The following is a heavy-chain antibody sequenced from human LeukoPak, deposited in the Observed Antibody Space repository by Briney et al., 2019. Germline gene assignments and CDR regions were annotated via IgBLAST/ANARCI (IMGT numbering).Heavy chain of an antibody. CDR3: ARSSLAPYYYDSSGYTRSFFMDY. J-gene: IGHJ4*02. D-gene: IGHD3-22*01. CDR1: GGSFSGYY. V-gene: IGHV4-34*01. Sequence: SETLSLTRAVYGGSFSGYYWSWIRQPPGKGLEWIGEINHSGSTNYNPSLKSRVTISVDTSKNQFSLKLSSVTAADTAVYYCARSSLAPYYYDSSGYTRSFFMDYWGQGTLVTVSS. CDR2: INHSGST.